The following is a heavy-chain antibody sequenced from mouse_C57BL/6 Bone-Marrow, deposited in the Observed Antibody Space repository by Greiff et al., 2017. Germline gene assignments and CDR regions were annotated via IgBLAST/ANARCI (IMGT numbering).Heavy chain of an antibody. D-gene: IGHD2-3*01. CDR2: ISSGGSYT. CDR3: ARHHGYYDWYFDV. Sequence: EVKLVESGGDLVKPGGSLKLSCAASGFTFSSYGMSWVRQTPDKRLEWVATISSGGSYTYYPDSVKGRFTISRDNAKNTLYLQMSSLKSEDTAMYYCARHHGYYDWYFDVWGTGTTVTVSS. V-gene: IGHV5-6*02. J-gene: IGHJ1*03. CDR1: GFTFSSYG.